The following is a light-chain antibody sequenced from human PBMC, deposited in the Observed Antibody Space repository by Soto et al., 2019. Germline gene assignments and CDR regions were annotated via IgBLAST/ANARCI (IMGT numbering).Light chain of an antibody. CDR1: QSVSSSY. V-gene: IGKV3D-20*02. J-gene: IGKJ5*01. CDR2: DAS. CDR3: QQRSNWPIT. Sequence: EIVLTQSPGNRSMSPCERTTLSCRASQSVSSSYLAWYQQKPGQAPRLLIYDASSRPTDIPARFSGSGSGTDFTLTISSLEPEDFALYYCQQRSNWPITFGQGTRLEIK.